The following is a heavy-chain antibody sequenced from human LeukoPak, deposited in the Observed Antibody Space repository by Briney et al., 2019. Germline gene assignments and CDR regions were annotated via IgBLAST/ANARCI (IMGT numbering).Heavy chain of an antibody. J-gene: IGHJ5*02. CDR2: INHSGST. CDR1: GGSFSGYY. V-gene: IGHV4-34*01. D-gene: IGHD6-19*01. Sequence: SETLSLTCAVYGGSFSGYYWSWIRQPPGKGLEWIGEINHSGSTIYNPSLKSRVTISVDTSKNQFSLKLSSVTAADTAVYYCARGRVYSSGWYLIYWFDPWGQGTLVTVSS. CDR3: ARGRVYSSGWYLIYWFDP.